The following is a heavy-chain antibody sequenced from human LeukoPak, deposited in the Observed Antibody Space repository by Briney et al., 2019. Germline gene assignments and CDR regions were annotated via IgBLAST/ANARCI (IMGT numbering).Heavy chain of an antibody. Sequence: GGSLRLSCAASGFSFSSYGMHWVRQGPGKGLEWVAFIRYDGSNKYYADSVKGRLTISRDNSQNTVYLQMNSLRAEDTAVYYCAKAHDYGGNTNYFDFWGQGTLVTVSS. CDR2: IRYDGSNK. J-gene: IGHJ4*02. V-gene: IGHV3-30*02. CDR1: GFSFSSYG. CDR3: AKAHDYGGNTNYFDF. D-gene: IGHD4-23*01.